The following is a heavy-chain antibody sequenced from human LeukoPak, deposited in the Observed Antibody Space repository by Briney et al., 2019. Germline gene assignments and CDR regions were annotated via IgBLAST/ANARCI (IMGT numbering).Heavy chain of an antibody. CDR2: INHSGST. CDR1: GGSFSGYY. V-gene: IGHV4-34*01. Sequence: SETLSLTCAVYGGSFSGYYWSWIRQPPGKGLEWIGEINHSGSTNYNPSLKSRVTISVDTSKNQFSLKLSSVTAADTAVYYCVSVTGGSSPLYCFDYWGQGTLVTVSS. D-gene: IGHD6-6*01. CDR3: VSVTGGSSPLYCFDY. J-gene: IGHJ4*02.